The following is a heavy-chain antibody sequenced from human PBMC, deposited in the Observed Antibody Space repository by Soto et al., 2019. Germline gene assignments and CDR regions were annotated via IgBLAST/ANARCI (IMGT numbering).Heavy chain of an antibody. V-gene: IGHV4-34*01. D-gene: IGHD3-22*01. CDR2: INHSGST. CDR3: AIERGWYDSSGYYPAWFDP. CDR1: GGSFSGYY. J-gene: IGHJ5*02. Sequence: SETLSLTCAVYGGSFSGYYWSWIRQPPGKGLEWIGEINHSGSTNYNPSLKSRVTISVDTSKNQFSLKLSSVTAADTAVYYCAIERGWYDSSGYYPAWFDPWGQGTLVTVSS.